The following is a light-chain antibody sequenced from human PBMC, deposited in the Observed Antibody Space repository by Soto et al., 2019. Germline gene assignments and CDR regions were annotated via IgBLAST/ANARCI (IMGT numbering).Light chain of an antibody. CDR3: QSYDSSLSGSLV. CDR1: SPKMGAGYD. Sequence: QSVLTQPPSVSGAPGRRVPISCTGTSPKMGAGYDVHWYQQLPGTAPKLLIYGNSNRPSGVPDRFSGSKSGTSASLAITGLQAEDEADYYCQSYDSSLSGSLVFGGGTKLTVL. V-gene: IGLV1-40*01. CDR2: GNS. J-gene: IGLJ3*02.